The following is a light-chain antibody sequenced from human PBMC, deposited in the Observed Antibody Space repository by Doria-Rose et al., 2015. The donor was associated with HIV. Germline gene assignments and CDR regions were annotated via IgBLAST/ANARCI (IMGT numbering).Light chain of an antibody. J-gene: IGKJ5*01. V-gene: IGKV3-20*01. CDR1: QRVKSSY. CDR3: QQYGTSRGT. CDR2: DAS. Sequence: TQSPGTLSLSPGERATLSCRASQRVKSSYLDWSQQKPGQAPMLLIYDASTSATCIPDRFSGSGSGTDFTLTISRLEHEDVAVYYCQQYGTSRGTFGQGTRLEIK.